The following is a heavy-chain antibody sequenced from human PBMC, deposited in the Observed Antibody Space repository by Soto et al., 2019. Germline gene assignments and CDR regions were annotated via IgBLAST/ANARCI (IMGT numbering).Heavy chain of an antibody. Sequence: GASVKVSCKTSGYTFAAYYIHWVRQAPGHGLDWMGFIFPNSGGSTTSAQQFEGRVTMTRDSSISTAYLEMSGLTPDDTAVYYCAKDEGGIFDSWGQGTLVTVSS. J-gene: IGHJ4*01. V-gene: IGHV1-2*02. CDR3: AKDEGGIFDS. CDR2: IFPNSGGST. CDR1: GYTFAAYY. D-gene: IGHD3-16*01.